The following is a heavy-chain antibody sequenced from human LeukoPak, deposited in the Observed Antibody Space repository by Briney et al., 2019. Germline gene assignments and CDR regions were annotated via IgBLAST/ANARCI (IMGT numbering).Heavy chain of an antibody. Sequence: ASVKVSCKASGYTFTGYLMHWVRQAPGQGLEWMGWINPNSGDTKYAQKFQGRVTMTRDTSISTAYMELSRLRSDDTAVYYCARGPNSWAGGDYWGQGTLVTVSS. CDR2: INPNSGDT. CDR3: ARGPNSWAGGDY. D-gene: IGHD6-13*01. J-gene: IGHJ4*02. V-gene: IGHV1-2*02. CDR1: GYTFTGYL.